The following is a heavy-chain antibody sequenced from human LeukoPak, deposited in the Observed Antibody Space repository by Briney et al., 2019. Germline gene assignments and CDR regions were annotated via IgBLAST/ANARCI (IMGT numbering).Heavy chain of an antibody. CDR2: IYYSGST. D-gene: IGHD1-26*01. CDR1: GGSISSYY. Sequence: SETLSLTCTVSGGSISSYYWSWIRQPPGKGLEWIGYIYYSGSTNYNPSLKSRVTISVDTSKNQFSLKLSSVTAADTAVYSCAGVDNVGAITNWGQGTLVTVSS. V-gene: IGHV4-59*01. J-gene: IGHJ4*02. CDR3: AGVDNVGAITN.